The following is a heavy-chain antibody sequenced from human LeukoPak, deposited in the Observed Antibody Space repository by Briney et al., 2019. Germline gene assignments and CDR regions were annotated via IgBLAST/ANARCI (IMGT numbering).Heavy chain of an antibody. D-gene: IGHD5-18*01. J-gene: IGHJ3*02. Sequence: ASVKVSCKASGYTFTSYDINWVRQATGQGLEWMGWMNPNSGNTGYAQKFQGRVTMTRNTPISTAYMELSSLRSEDTAVYYCARGNRRGYRNHDAFDIWGQGTMVTVSS. V-gene: IGHV1-8*01. CDR3: ARGNRRGYRNHDAFDI. CDR1: GYTFTSYD. CDR2: MNPNSGNT.